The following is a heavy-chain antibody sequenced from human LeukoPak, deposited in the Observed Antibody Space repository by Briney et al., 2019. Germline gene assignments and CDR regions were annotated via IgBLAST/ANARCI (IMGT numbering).Heavy chain of an antibody. V-gene: IGHV3-30-3*01. CDR1: GFTFSSYA. CDR2: ISYDGSNK. CDR3: ARDTRLLRYFDWSIDY. Sequence: GGSLRLSCAASGFTFSSYAMSWVRQAPGKGLEWVAVISYDGSNKYYADSVKGRFTISRDNSKNTLYLQMNSLRAEDTAVYYCARDTRLLRYFDWSIDYWGQGTLVTVSS. J-gene: IGHJ4*02. D-gene: IGHD3-9*01.